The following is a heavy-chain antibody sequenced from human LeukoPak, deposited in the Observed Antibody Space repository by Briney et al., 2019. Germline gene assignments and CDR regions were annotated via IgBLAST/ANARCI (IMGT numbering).Heavy chain of an antibody. Sequence: GESLQISCKGSGYSFTSYWIGWVRQLPGKGLEWMGIIYPGDSDTRYSPSFQGQVTISADKSISTAYPQWSSLKASDTAMYYCARYPGIAVAGTGYFDYWGQGTLVTVSS. V-gene: IGHV5-51*01. D-gene: IGHD6-19*01. CDR1: GYSFTSYW. CDR2: IYPGDSDT. J-gene: IGHJ4*02. CDR3: ARYPGIAVAGTGYFDY.